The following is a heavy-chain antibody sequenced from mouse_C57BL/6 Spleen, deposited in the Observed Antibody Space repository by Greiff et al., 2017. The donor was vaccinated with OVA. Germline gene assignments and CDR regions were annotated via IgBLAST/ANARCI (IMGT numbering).Heavy chain of an antibody. CDR3: ARRYYGSSYWYFDV. Sequence: QVTLQVSGPGILQPSQSLSLSCSSSGFSLSTSGMGVSWIRQPPGQGLVWLAHIYWDDDKRYNPSLKSRLTISKDTSRNQVFLKITSEDTAGTATDYCARRYYGSSYWYFDVWGTGTTVTVSS. J-gene: IGHJ1*03. V-gene: IGHV8-12*01. CDR2: IYWDDDK. D-gene: IGHD1-1*01. CDR1: GFSLSTSGMG.